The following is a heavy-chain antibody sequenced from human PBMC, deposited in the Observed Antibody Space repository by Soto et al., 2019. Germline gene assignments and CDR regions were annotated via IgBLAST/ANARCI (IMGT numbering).Heavy chain of an antibody. Sequence: QVQLVQSGAEVKKPGASVKVSCKVSGHTLTELSMHWARQAPGKGLEWMGGFDPEDGETISAQKFQGRVTMTEDTSTDSTFLERSSLRSEDTAVYYCAAGGTRWLHSPFDYWGQGTLVTISS. J-gene: IGHJ4*02. V-gene: IGHV1-24*01. D-gene: IGHD1-1*01. CDR2: FDPEDGET. CDR1: GHTLTELS. CDR3: AAGGTRWLHSPFDY.